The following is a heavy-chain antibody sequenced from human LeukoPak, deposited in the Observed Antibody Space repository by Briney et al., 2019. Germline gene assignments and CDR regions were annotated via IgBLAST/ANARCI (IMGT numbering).Heavy chain of an antibody. D-gene: IGHD3-22*01. Sequence: SETLSLTCTVSGGSISSGDYYWSWIRQPPGKGLEWIGYIYYSGSTYYNPSLKSRVTISVDTSKNQFSLKLSSVTAADTAVYYCARRGHGVVVSYDAFDIWGQGTMVTVSS. J-gene: IGHJ3*02. CDR3: ARRGHGVVVSYDAFDI. CDR2: IYYSGST. V-gene: IGHV4-30-4*01. CDR1: GGSISSGDYY.